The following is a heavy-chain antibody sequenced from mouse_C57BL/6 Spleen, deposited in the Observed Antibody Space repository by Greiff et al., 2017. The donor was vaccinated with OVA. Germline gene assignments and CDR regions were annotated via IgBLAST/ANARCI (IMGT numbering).Heavy chain of an antibody. CDR2: ISSGSSTI. CDR3: AGTYDYPYYFDY. J-gene: IGHJ2*01. CDR1: GFTFSDYG. V-gene: IGHV5-17*01. D-gene: IGHD2-4*01. Sequence: DVHLVESGGGLVKPGGSLKLSCAASGFTFSDYGMHWVRQAPEKGLEWVAYISSGSSTIYYADTVKGRFILSRDNAKNTLFLQMTSLRSEDTAIYCCAGTYDYPYYFDYWGQGTTLTVSS.